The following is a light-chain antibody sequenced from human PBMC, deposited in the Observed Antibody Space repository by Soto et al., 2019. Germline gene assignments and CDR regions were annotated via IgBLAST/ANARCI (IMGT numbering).Light chain of an antibody. Sequence: IVLTQSPGTLSLSPGERATLSCSASQTGNNNYLAWYQQNPGQAPRLLIYGASSRATGIPDRFSGSGSGVAFTLTISGLQPEDFAVYHCQQYNQWPGTFGQGTKVDIK. V-gene: IGKV3-20*01. J-gene: IGKJ1*01. CDR1: QTGNNNY. CDR2: GAS. CDR3: QQYNQWPGT.